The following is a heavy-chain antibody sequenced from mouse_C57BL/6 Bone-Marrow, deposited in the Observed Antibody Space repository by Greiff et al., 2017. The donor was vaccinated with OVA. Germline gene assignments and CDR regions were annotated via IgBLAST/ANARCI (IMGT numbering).Heavy chain of an antibody. CDR2: IDPSDSYT. CDR3: ARDYYGSSSYYAMDY. CDR1: GYTFTSYW. J-gene: IGHJ4*01. Sequence: VQLQQSGAELVMPGASVKLSCKASGYTFTSYWMHWVKQRPGQGLEWIGEIDPSDSYTNYNQQFKGKSTLTVDKSSSTAYMQLSSLTSEDSAVYYCARDYYGSSSYYAMDYWGQGTSVTVSS. D-gene: IGHD1-1*01. V-gene: IGHV1-69*01.